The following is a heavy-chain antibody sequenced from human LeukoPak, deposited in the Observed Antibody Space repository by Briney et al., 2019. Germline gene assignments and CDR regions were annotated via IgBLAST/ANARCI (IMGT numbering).Heavy chain of an antibody. Sequence: GGSLRLSCAASGFTFSSYAMSWVRQAPGKGLEWVSAISGSGGSTYYADSVKGRFTISRDNSKNTLYLQMNSLRAEDTAVYYCAKDGYYYDSSSYYFSSGNDYWGQGTLVTVSS. CDR3: AKDGYYYDSSSYYFSSGNDY. V-gene: IGHV3-23*01. CDR2: ISGSGGST. CDR1: GFTFSSYA. D-gene: IGHD3-22*01. J-gene: IGHJ4*02.